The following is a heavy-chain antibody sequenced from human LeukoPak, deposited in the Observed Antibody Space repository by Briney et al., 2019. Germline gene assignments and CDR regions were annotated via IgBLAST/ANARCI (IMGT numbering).Heavy chain of an antibody. V-gene: IGHV3-23*01. Sequence: GGSLRLSCAASGFTFSSYAMSWVRQAPGEGLEWVSTISASGGSTYFAASVKGRFTISRDNSKNTLYLQMNSLRAEDTAIYYCAKDLGVSGWYFDLWGRGTLVTVSS. J-gene: IGHJ2*01. CDR2: ISASGGST. CDR3: AKDLGVSGWYFDL. CDR1: GFTFSSYA. D-gene: IGHD6-25*01.